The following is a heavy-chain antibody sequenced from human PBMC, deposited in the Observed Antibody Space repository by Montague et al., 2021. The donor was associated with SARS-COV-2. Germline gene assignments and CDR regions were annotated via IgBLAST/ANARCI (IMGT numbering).Heavy chain of an antibody. Sequence: SETLSLTCAVSGVSITSTNWWCLVRQPPGKGLKWIGEISYGGIATYNPSLKSRATISMDRSRNLFSLKLSSVTAADTAIYYCAGKVLTVPADYWGQGTLVTVS. V-gene: IGHV4-4*02. CDR2: ISYGGIA. CDR3: AGKVLTVPADY. CDR1: GVSITSTNW. J-gene: IGHJ4*02. D-gene: IGHD4-11*01.